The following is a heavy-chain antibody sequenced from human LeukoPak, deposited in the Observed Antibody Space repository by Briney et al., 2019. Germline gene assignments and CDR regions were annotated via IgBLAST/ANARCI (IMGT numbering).Heavy chain of an antibody. D-gene: IGHD6-13*01. J-gene: IGHJ5*02. V-gene: IGHV4-30-4*01. CDR3: ARDLKAAAGTDCGWFDP. Sequence: ASQTLSLTCTVSGGSISSGDYYWSWIRQPPGKGLEWIGYIYYSGSTYYNPSLESRVTISLDTSKNQFSLKLTSVIAADTAVYYCARDLKAAAGTDCGWFDPWGQGTLVTVSS. CDR2: IYYSGST. CDR1: GGSISSGDYY.